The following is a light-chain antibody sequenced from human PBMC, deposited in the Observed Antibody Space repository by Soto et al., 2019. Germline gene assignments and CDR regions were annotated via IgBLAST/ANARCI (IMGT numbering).Light chain of an antibody. CDR2: DDS. CDR3: QVWDRSSNHWV. V-gene: IGLV3-21*02. CDR1: NIGSKS. Sequence: VLTQPPSVSVAPGQTATVTCGGRNIGSKSVHWYQQKPGQAPVLVVHDDSDRPSGIPGRFSGSNSGDTATLTISGVEAGDEADYYCQVWDRSSNHWVFGGGTKVTVL. J-gene: IGLJ3*02.